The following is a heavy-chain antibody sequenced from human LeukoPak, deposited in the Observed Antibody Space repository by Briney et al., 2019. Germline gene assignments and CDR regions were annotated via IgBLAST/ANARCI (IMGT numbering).Heavy chain of an antibody. V-gene: IGHV4-61*02. Sequence: SETLSLTCTVSGGSISSGNYYWSWIRQPAGKGLEWIGRIYTSGSTNYNPSLKSRVTISVDTSKNQFSLKLSSVTAADTAVYYCAREHYRFLEWYLFDYWGQGTLVTVSS. CDR1: GGSISSGNYY. D-gene: IGHD3-3*01. CDR2: IYTSGST. J-gene: IGHJ4*02. CDR3: AREHYRFLEWYLFDY.